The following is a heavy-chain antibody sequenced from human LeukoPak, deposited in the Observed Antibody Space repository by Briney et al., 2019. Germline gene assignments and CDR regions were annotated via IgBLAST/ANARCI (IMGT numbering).Heavy chain of an antibody. CDR1: GFTFSSYA. V-gene: IGHV3-23*01. J-gene: IGHJ4*02. CDR2: ISGSGGST. Sequence: GGSLRLSCAASGFTFSSYAMSWVRQAPGKGLEWVSAISGSGGSTYYADSVKGRFTISRDNSKNTLYLQMNSLRAEDTAVYYCARVGKVGTTRFDYWGQGTLVTVSS. D-gene: IGHD1-26*01. CDR3: ARVGKVGTTRFDY.